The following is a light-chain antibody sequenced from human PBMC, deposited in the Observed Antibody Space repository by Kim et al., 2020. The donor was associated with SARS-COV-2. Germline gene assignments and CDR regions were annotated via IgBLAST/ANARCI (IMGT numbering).Light chain of an antibody. CDR3: QQTYSASRT. V-gene: IGKV1-39*01. CDR2: SAS. Sequence: DIQMTQSPSSLSATVGDRVTITCRASQDICRYLNWYQQKPGKDPKLLFYSASTLQSGVPSRFTGSGSETDFTLTISSLQPEDFATYYGQQTYSASRTFGQGTKVDI. J-gene: IGKJ1*01. CDR1: QDICRY.